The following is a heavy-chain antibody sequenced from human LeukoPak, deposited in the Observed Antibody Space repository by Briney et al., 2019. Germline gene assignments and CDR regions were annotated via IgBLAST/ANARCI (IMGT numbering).Heavy chain of an antibody. CDR2: ISSKAYGGTT. D-gene: IGHD2-21*02. Sequence: GGSLRLSCTASGFTFGDYVMSWVRQAPGKGLEWVGFISSKAYGGTTQYAASVKGRFTISRDDSKSIAYLQMNSLKTEDTAVYYCTRYCGGDCYDAFDIWGQGTMVTVSS. J-gene: IGHJ3*02. CDR3: TRYCGGDCYDAFDI. V-gene: IGHV3-49*04. CDR1: GFTFGDYV.